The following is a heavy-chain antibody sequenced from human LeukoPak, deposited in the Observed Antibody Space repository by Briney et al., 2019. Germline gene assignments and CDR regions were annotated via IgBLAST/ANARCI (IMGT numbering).Heavy chain of an antibody. J-gene: IGHJ6*03. CDR2: IKQDGSEK. CDR3: ARDSIDYDSSAYYYYMDV. V-gene: IGHV3-7*01. CDR1: GFTFSSYW. D-gene: IGHD3-22*01. Sequence: PGGSLRLSCAASGFTFSSYWMSWVRQAPGKGLEWVANIKQDGSEKYYVDSVKGRFTISRDNAKNSLYLQMNSLRAEDTAVYYCARDSIDYDSSAYYYYMDVWGKGTTVTVSS.